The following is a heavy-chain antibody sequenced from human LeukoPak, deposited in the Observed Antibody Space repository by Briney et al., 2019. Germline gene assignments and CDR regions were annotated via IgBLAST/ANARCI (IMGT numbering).Heavy chain of an antibody. CDR1: GGTFSSYA. V-gene: IGHV1-69*05. D-gene: IGHD3-3*01. CDR3: ARGGRYDFWSGYYNWFDP. CDR2: IIPIFGTA. J-gene: IGHJ5*02. Sequence: AASVKVSCKASGGTFSSYAISWVRQAPGQGLEWMGRIIPIFGTANYAQKFQGRVTMTRNTSISTAYMELSSLRSEDTAVYYCARGGRYDFWSGYYNWFDPWGQGTLVTVSS.